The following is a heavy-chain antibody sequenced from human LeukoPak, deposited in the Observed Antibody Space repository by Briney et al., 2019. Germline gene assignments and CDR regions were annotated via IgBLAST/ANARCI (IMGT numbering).Heavy chain of an antibody. D-gene: IGHD2-15*01. CDR1: GFTFSDYA. CDR3: AKARGYCSGGSCYRYAFDI. J-gene: IGHJ3*02. V-gene: IGHV3-23*01. Sequence: GGSLRLSCAVSGFTFSDYAMSWVRQGPGKGLEWVSVMSGSGRSTYYADSVKGRFTISRDNSKNTFYLQMSSLRVDDTAIYFYAKARGYCSGGSCYRYAFDIWGQGTMVTVSS. CDR2: MSGSGRST.